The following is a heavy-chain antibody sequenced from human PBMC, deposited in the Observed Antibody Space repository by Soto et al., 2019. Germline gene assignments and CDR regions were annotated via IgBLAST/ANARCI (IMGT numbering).Heavy chain of an antibody. J-gene: IGHJ2*01. V-gene: IGHV1-69*12. CDR2: IIPIFGTV. CDR1: GGTFSNYP. Sequence: QVQLVQSGAEVKKPGSSVKVSCKASGGTFSNYPISWVRQAPGQGLEWMGGIIPIFGTVNYAQKFQGRVTITADASTSTAYMELSSLRSEDTAVYYCARGNYRWLQLSYFDLWGRGTLFTVS. D-gene: IGHD5-12*01. CDR3: ARGNYRWLQLSYFDL.